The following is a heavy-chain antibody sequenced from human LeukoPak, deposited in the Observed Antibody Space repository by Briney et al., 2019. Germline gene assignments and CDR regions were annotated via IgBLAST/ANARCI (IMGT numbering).Heavy chain of an antibody. CDR3: ARSSGTGTFSY. CDR2: VYYGRSP. V-gene: IGHV4-39*02. D-gene: IGHD6-25*01. J-gene: IGHJ4*02. CDR1: CDPLSRGTYY. Sequence: SGTPSLTRTVSCDPLSRGTYYWAWVRHPPRKGVEWIGSVYYGRSPYFNPSLESRATISVDTSKNHFSLKMSSVTAADTAVYYCARSSGTGTFSYWGQGTLVTVSS.